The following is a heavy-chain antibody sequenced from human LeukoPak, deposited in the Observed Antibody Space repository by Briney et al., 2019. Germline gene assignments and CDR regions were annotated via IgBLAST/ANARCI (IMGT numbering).Heavy chain of an antibody. J-gene: IGHJ3*01. CDR2: IYPGDSDT. D-gene: IGHD2-15*01. CDR1: GYSFPNYL. CDR3: ARRDCTGGSCYRNAFEV. V-gene: IGHV5-51*01. Sequence: GESLKISCKGSGYSFPNYLIGWVRQMPGKGLEWMGIIYPGDSDTRYSPSFQGQVTISADKSITTAYLQWSSLKASDTAMYYCARRDCTGGSCYRNAFEVWGQGTMVTVSS.